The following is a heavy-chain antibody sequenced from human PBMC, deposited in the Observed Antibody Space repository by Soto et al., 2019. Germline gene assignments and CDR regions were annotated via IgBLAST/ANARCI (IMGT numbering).Heavy chain of an antibody. CDR3: ARELSEELWLLAY. V-gene: IGHV3-33*01. D-gene: IGHD5-12*01. J-gene: IGHJ4*02. CDR1: GFTFSSYG. CDR2: IWYDGSNK. Sequence: GGSLRLSCAASGFTFSSYGMHWVRQAPGKGLEWVAVIWYDGSNKYYADSVKGRFTISRDNSKNMLYLQMNSLRAEDTAVYYCARELSEELWLLAYWGQGALVTVSS.